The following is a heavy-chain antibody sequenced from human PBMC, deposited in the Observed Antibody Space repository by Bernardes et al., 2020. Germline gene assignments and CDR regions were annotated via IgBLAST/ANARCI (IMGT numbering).Heavy chain of an antibody. V-gene: IGHV3-30-3*01. CDR1: GFTFNIYS. D-gene: IGHD3-3*01. CDR3: ARGGMYYDFSSGQHD. CDR2: MSYDGNII. Sequence: GGSLRLSCTASGFTFNIYSMHWVRQAPGKGLEWVAVMSYDGNIIHYADSVEGRVTISRDNSKSTLYLEMKSLRAEDTSVFYCARGGMYYDFSSGQHDWGQGTLVSVSS. J-gene: IGHJ4*02.